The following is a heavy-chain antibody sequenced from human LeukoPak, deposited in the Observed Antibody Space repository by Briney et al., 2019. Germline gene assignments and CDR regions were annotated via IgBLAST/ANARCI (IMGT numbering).Heavy chain of an antibody. D-gene: IGHD3-10*01. CDR3: ARANRGYYYYMDV. CDR1: GGSISSYY. CDR2: IYYSGST. V-gene: IGHV4-59*01. J-gene: IGHJ6*03. Sequence: SETLSLTCTVSGGSISSYYWSWIRQPPGKGLEWIGYIYYSGSTNYNPSLKSRVTISVDTSKTQFSLKLSSVTAADTAVYYCARANRGYYYYMDVWGKGTTVTISS.